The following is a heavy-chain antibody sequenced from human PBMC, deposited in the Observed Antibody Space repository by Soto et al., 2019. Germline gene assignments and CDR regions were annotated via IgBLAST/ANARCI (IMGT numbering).Heavy chain of an antibody. Sequence: QVQLVQSGAEVKKPGSSVKVSCKASGGTFSSYAISWVRQAPGPGLEWMGGIIPIFGTANYAQKYQGRDTMTADESTSTAYMELSSLKSEHTAVYYCARDPGRAVTGTYPCDYWGQGTLVTVSS. CDR2: IIPIFGTA. D-gene: IGHD6-19*01. V-gene: IGHV1-69*12. CDR1: GGTFSSYA. J-gene: IGHJ4*02. CDR3: ARDPGRAVTGTYPCDY.